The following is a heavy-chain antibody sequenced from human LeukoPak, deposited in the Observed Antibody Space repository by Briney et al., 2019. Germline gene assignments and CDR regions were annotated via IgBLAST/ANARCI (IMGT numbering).Heavy chain of an antibody. CDR1: GFTFSSYG. D-gene: IGHD3-16*01. CDR3: AKDYHGHSLTYYDYVWGSQSPY. CDR2: IRYDGSNK. Sequence: GGSLRLSCAASGFTFSSYGMHWVRQAPGKGLEWVAFIRYDGSNKYYADSVKGRFTISRDNSKNTLYLQMNSLRAEDTAVYYCAKDYHGHSLTYYDYVWGSQSPYWGQGTLVTVSS. J-gene: IGHJ4*02. V-gene: IGHV3-30*02.